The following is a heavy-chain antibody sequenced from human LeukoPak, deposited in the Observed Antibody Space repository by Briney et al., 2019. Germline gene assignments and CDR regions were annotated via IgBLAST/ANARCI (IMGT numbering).Heavy chain of an antibody. CDR2: TYFRSTWGH. V-gene: IGHV6-1*01. CDR3: ARDILGEGST. Sequence: SQTLSLTCAISGDSASSNSAAWNWIRQSPSRGLEWLGRTYFRSTWGHDYALSVKSRITIAPDTSKNQFSLQLNSVTPEDTAVYYCARDILGEGSTWGQGTLVTVSS. CDR1: GDSASSNSAA. J-gene: IGHJ5*02.